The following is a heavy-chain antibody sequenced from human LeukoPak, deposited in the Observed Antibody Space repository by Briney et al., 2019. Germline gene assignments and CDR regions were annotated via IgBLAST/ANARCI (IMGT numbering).Heavy chain of an antibody. J-gene: IGHJ4*02. Sequence: RPGGSLRLSCAASGFTFSSYAMSWVRQAPGKGLEWVSAISGSDGSTYYADSVKGRFTISRDNSKNTLYLQMNSLRAEDTAVYYCAKAVAGGIAVAGTEYWGQGTLVTVSS. D-gene: IGHD6-19*01. V-gene: IGHV3-23*01. CDR2: ISGSDGST. CDR1: GFTFSSYA. CDR3: AKAVAGGIAVAGTEY.